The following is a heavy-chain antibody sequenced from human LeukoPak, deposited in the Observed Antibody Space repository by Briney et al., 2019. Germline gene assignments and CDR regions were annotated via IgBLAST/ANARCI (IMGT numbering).Heavy chain of an antibody. V-gene: IGHV1-18*01. D-gene: IGHD3-16*02. Sequence: VQVSCKASCYTFTSYGISWVRQAPGQGLEWMGWISAYNGNTNYAQKLQGRVTMTTDTSTSTAYMELRSLRSDDTAVYYCARGDYDYIWGSYPTSLDYWGQGTLVTVSS. J-gene: IGHJ4*02. CDR2: ISAYNGNT. CDR1: CYTFTSYG. CDR3: ARGDYDYIWGSYPTSLDY.